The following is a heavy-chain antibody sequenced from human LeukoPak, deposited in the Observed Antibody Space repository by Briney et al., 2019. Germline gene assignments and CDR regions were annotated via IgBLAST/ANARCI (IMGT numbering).Heavy chain of an antibody. J-gene: IGHJ4*02. Sequence: TSETLSLTCTVSGGSISSGDYYWSWIRPPPGKGLEWIGYIYYSGSSFYNPSLKSRLTISVDTSKNHFSLNLSSVTAADTAVYYCARRNDPYYFDYWGQGTLVTVSS. CDR2: IYYSGSS. D-gene: IGHD3-16*01. CDR1: GGSISSGDYY. CDR3: ARRNDPYYFDY. V-gene: IGHV4-30-4*08.